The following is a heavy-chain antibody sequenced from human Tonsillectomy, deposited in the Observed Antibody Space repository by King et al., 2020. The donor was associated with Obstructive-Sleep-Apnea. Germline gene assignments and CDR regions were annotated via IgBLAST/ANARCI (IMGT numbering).Heavy chain of an antibody. J-gene: IGHJ3*02. V-gene: IGHV4-39*07. CDR1: GGSISSSSYF. Sequence: LQLQESGPGLVKPSETLSLTCTVSGGSISSSSYFWGWIRQPPGKGLEWIGSIYYTGSTHYIPSLKSRVSISADTSKNQFSLKLTSVTAADTAVYFCARSTYHYDSSGRHDAFDIWGQGTMVTVSS. CDR2: IYYTGST. D-gene: IGHD3-22*01. CDR3: ARSTYHYDSSGRHDAFDI.